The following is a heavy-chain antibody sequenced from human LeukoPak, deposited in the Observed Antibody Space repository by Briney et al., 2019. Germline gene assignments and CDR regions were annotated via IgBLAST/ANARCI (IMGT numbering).Heavy chain of an antibody. CDR2: IYYSGST. J-gene: IGHJ4*02. V-gene: IGHV4-30-4*07. D-gene: IGHD6-13*01. Sequence: SETLSLTCAVSGGSISSGGYSWSWIRQPPGKGLEWIGYIYYSGSTYYNPSLKSRVTISVDTSKNQFSLKLSSVTAADTAVYYCAGVVIAAAPYFDYWGQGTLVTVSS. CDR1: GGSISSGGYS. CDR3: AGVVIAAAPYFDY.